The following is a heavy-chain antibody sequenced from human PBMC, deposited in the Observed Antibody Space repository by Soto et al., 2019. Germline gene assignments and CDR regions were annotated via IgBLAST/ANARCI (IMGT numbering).Heavy chain of an antibody. CDR2: IKSKTDGGTT. CDR1: GFTFSNAW. J-gene: IGHJ4*02. V-gene: IGHV3-15*01. Sequence: EVQLVESGGGLVKPGGSLRLSCAASGFTFSNAWMSWVRQAPGKGLEWVGRIKSKTDGGTTDYAAPVKGRFTISRDDSKNTLYLQMNSLKTEDTAVYYCTTESAYYYGSGSYSYWGQGTLVTLSS. CDR3: TTESAYYYGSGSYSY. D-gene: IGHD3-10*01.